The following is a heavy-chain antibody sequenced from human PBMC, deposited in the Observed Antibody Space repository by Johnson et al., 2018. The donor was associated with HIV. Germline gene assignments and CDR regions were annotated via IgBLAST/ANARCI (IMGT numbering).Heavy chain of an antibody. D-gene: IGHD3-22*01. J-gene: IGHJ3*02. CDR1: GFTFSDYY. V-gene: IGHV3-30*03. CDR3: ARDRSTPQPYYYDSSGYRGYSAFDI. CDR2: ISYDGSNK. Sequence: QVQLVESGGGLVQPGGSLRLSCAASGFTFSDYYMSWIRQAPGKGLEWVAVISYDGSNKYYADSVKGRFTISRDNSKNTRYLQMNSLRAEDTAVYYCARDRSTPQPYYYDSSGYRGYSAFDIWGQGTMVTVSS.